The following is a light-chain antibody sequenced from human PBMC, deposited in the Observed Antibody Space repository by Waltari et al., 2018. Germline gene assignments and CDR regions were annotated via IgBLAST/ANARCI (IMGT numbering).Light chain of an antibody. J-gene: IGKJ1*01. CDR2: LGS. CDR1: QSLLHSNGYNY. CDR3: MQALQTWT. V-gene: IGKV2-28*01. Sequence: DIVMTQSPLSLPVTPGEPASISCRSSQSLLHSNGYNYLDWYLQKPGQSPQLLISLGSNRASGVHDRFSGSGSGTDFTLKISRVEADDVGVYYCMQALQTWTFGQGTKVEIK.